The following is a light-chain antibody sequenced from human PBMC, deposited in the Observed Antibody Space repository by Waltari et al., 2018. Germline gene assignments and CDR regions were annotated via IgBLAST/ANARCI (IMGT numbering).Light chain of an antibody. Sequence: QSALTQPPSVSGSPGQSVTISCTGTSSDVGSYNRVSWYQQPPGTAPKLMIYEVSYRPSGVPDRFSGSKSGNTASLTISGLQAEDEVDYYCSSYTSSNSVVFGGGTNLTVL. CDR1: SSDVGSYNR. J-gene: IGLJ2*01. V-gene: IGLV2-18*02. CDR3: SSYTSSNSVV. CDR2: EVS.